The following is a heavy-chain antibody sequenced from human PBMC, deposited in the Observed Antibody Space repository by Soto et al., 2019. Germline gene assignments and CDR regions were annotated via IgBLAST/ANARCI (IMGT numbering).Heavy chain of an antibody. CDR3: AKAGPSYYYGMDV. CDR1: GLDFSSEV. CDR2: ISGSGRTI. V-gene: IGHV3-23*01. J-gene: IGHJ6*02. Sequence: QPGGSLRLSCAASGLDFSSEVMCWVRQAPGKGLEWVSSISGSGRTIYHADSMRGRFAISRDNSKNSLYLQLNNLRVDDTAVYYCAKAGPSYYYGMDVWGQGTTVTVSS.